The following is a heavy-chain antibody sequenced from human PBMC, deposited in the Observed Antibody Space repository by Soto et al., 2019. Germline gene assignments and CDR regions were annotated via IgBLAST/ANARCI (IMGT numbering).Heavy chain of an antibody. D-gene: IGHD1-7*01. J-gene: IGHJ4*02. V-gene: IGHV4-34*01. CDR3: ARVNWHFYGKTDY. CDR1: GGSFSDYY. CDR2: INHSGST. Sequence: PSETLSLTCAVYGGSFSDYYWGWIRQSPGKGLEWIGEINHSGSTNYNPSLKSRVTMAVDTSKNQFSLKLTSVTAADTAVYYCARVNWHFYGKTDYCAQGTLVTVSS.